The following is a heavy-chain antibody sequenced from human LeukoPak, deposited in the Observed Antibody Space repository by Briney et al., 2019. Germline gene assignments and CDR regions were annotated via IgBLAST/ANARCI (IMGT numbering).Heavy chain of an antibody. CDR1: GFTFSSFG. J-gene: IGHJ4*02. CDR3: ARNLPDSSGQKKNYFDY. Sequence: PGRSLRLSCAASGFTFSSFGMHWVRQAPGKGLEWVAAIWYDGSSKYYTDSVKGRFTISRDNSKNTLYLQMNSLRAEDTAVYYCARNLPDSSGQKKNYFDYWGQGTLVTVSS. V-gene: IGHV3-33*01. CDR2: IWYDGSSK. D-gene: IGHD3-22*01.